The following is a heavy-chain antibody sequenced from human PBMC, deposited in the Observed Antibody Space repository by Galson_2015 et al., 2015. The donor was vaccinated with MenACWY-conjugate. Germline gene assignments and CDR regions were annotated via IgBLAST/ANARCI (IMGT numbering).Heavy chain of an antibody. CDR1: GDFIRGSDCY. CDR3: VRGRYNGGFNCYFDY. Sequence: LSLTCTVSGDFIRGSDCYWGWVRQPPGKGLEWIGSFSYGGSTYYKSSLKSRVTTSVDTSKNQFSLKLNFMTAADTAVYYCVRGRYNGGFNCYFDYWGQGTLVTVSS. J-gene: IGHJ4*02. CDR2: FSYGGST. D-gene: IGHD5-24*01. V-gene: IGHV4-39*07.